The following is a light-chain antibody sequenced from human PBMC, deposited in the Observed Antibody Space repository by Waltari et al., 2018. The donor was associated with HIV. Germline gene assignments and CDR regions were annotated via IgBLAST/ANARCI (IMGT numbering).Light chain of an antibody. CDR2: DVS. V-gene: IGLV2-14*01. CDR1: SSAVGGYNY. CDR3: SSYTSSSTLV. J-gene: IGLJ2*01. Sequence: QSALTQPASVSGSPGQSITISCTGTSSAVGGYNYVSWYQQHPGKAPKLMIYDVSNRPSWVSTRFSGSKSGNTASLTISGLQAEDEADYYCSSYTSSSTLVFGGGTKLTVL.